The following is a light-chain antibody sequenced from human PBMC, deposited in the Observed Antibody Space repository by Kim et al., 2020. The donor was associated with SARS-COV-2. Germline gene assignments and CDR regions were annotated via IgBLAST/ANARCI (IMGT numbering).Light chain of an antibody. CDR1: KLGDKY. J-gene: IGLJ3*02. Sequence: SYELTQPPSVSVSPGQTASITCSGEKLGDKYACWYQQKPGQSPVLVIYQDSKRPSGIPERFSGSNSGNTATLTIRGTQAMDEADYYCQAWDSSTAVFGGGTQLTVL. CDR3: QAWDSSTAV. V-gene: IGLV3-1*01. CDR2: QDS.